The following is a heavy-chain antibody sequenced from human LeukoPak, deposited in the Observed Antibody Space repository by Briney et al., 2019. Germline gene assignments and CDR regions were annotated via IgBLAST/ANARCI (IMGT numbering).Heavy chain of an antibody. D-gene: IGHD1-20*01. CDR3: AGARITGTTSAFDY. V-gene: IGHV3-53*04. Sequence: GGSLRLSCAASGFTVSSNYMSWVRQAPGKGLEWVSVIYSGGSTYYADSVKGRFTISRHNSKSTLYLQMNSLRAEDAAVYYCAGARITGTTSAFDYWGQGTLVTVSS. CDR2: IYSGGST. J-gene: IGHJ4*02. CDR1: GFTVSSNY.